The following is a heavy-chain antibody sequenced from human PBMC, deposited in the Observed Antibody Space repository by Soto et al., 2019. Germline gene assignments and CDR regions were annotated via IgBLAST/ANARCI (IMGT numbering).Heavy chain of an antibody. D-gene: IGHD6-19*01. J-gene: IGHJ4*02. Sequence: QLQLQESGPGLVKASETLSLTCTVSGGSITRNNHFWGWIRQSPGKGLEWIGSIQYGGTTNYNPSLKSRVIMSAETSKNQFSLMMNSVTAADTAVYYCESLGSSGWYQGSDFDYWGQGTLVTVSS. CDR1: GGSITRNNHF. CDR3: ESLGSSGWYQGSDFDY. V-gene: IGHV4-39*01. CDR2: IQYGGTT.